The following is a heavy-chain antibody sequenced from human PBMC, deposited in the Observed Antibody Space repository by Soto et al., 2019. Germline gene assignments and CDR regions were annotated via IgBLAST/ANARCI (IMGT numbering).Heavy chain of an antibody. CDR3: ARSFRGVGATTYGYYYYGMDV. D-gene: IGHD1-26*01. V-gene: IGHV4-34*01. CDR2: INHSGST. J-gene: IGHJ6*02. Sequence: PGGSLRLSCATSGFILSDCAMNWVRQAPGKGLEWIGEINHSGSTNYNPSLKSRVTISVDTSKNQFSLKLSSVTAADTAVYYCARSFRGVGATTYGYYYYGMDVWGQGTTVTVSS. CDR1: GFILSDCA.